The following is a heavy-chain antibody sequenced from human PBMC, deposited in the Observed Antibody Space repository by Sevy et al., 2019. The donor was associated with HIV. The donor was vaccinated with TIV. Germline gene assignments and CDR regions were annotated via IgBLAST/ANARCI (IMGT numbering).Heavy chain of an antibody. D-gene: IGHD1-26*01. CDR3: AREDGTTYYGLLDY. Sequence: GASVKVSCKASGYTFTDNYLHWVRQAPGQGLEWMGRINPKSGGTKYAQNFQGRVTMTRDTSISTAYVEVSQLRFDDTALYYSAREDGTTYYGLLDYWGLGSLVTVSS. V-gene: IGHV1-2*06. CDR1: GYTFTDNY. CDR2: INPKSGGT. J-gene: IGHJ4*02.